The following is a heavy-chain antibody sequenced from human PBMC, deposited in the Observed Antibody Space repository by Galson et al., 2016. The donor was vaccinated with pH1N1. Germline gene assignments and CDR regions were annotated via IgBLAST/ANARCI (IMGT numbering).Heavy chain of an antibody. V-gene: IGHV5-51*01. CDR1: GYSFTRYW. D-gene: IGHD2-15*01. CDR3: VRHSGHCSGGRCSLNYYYYYGVDV. J-gene: IGHJ6*02. CDR2: IYPGDSDT. Sequence: QSGAEVKKPGESLKISCKGSGYSFTRYWIGWVRQMPGKGLEWMGIIYPGDSDTRYSPSFQGPVTISADKSVSTAYLQWSSLKAPDNAMYYCVRHSGHCSGGRCSLNYYYYYGVDVWGQGTTVTVSS.